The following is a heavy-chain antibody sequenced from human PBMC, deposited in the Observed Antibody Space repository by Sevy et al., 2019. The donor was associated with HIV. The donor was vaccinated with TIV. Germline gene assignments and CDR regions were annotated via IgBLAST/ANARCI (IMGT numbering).Heavy chain of an antibody. Sequence: GGCLRLSCAASGFTFSNAWMSWVRQAPGKGLEWVGRIKSKTDGGTTDYAAPVKGRFTISRDDSKNTLYLQMNSLKTEDTAVYYCTTDMVLVTMVRGVITHFDYWGQGTLVTVSS. CDR2: IKSKTDGGTT. CDR3: TTDMVLVTMVRGVITHFDY. J-gene: IGHJ4*02. V-gene: IGHV3-15*01. D-gene: IGHD3-10*01. CDR1: GFTFSNAW.